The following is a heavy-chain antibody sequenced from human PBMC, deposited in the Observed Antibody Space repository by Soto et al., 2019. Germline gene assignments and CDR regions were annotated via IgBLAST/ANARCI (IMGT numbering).Heavy chain of an antibody. CDR1: GYTFTIYG. CDR2: IIAYNGNT. J-gene: IGHJ4*02. Sequence: QVQLVQSGAEVKKPGASVKVSCKPSGYTFTIYGISWVRQAPGQGLEWMGRIIAYNGNTNYAQKLQGRVTMTTDTSTSTAYMELRRLRSDDTAVYYCARTGDYYDSSGYYWEVDYWGQGTLVNVS. D-gene: IGHD3-22*01. V-gene: IGHV1-18*01. CDR3: ARTGDYYDSSGYYWEVDY.